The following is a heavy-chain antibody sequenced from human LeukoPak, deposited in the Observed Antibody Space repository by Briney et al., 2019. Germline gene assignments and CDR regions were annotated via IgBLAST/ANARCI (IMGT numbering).Heavy chain of an antibody. CDR2: MNPNSGNT. CDR3: ARGRRVRGVIDYYYYMDV. V-gene: IGHV1-8*03. CDR1: GYTFTSYD. D-gene: IGHD3-10*01. J-gene: IGHJ6*03. Sequence: ASVKVSCKASGYTFTSYDINWVRQATGQGLEWMGWMNPNSGNTGYAQKFQGRVTITRNTSISTAYMELSSLRSEDTAVYYCARGRRVRGVIDYYYYMDVWGKGTTVTVSS.